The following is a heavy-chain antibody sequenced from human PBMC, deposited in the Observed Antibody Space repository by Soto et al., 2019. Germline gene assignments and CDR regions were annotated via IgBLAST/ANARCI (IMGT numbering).Heavy chain of an antibody. J-gene: IGHJ4*01. V-gene: IGHV3-23*01. CDR1: GFTFISYV. Sequence: GGSLRLSCAASGFTFISYVMNWVRQAPGKGLEWVSAIGGGGNTYYADSVKGRFTISRDNSKNTLYLQMNSLRAEDTAVFYCALHSCSLTRCYFDDWGQGTLVTVSS. D-gene: IGHD2-2*01. CDR2: IGGGGNT. CDR3: ALHSCSLTRCYFDD.